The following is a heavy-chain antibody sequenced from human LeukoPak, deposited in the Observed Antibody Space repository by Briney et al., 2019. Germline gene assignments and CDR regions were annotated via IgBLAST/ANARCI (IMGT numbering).Heavy chain of an antibody. V-gene: IGHV3-9*01. CDR1: GFTFDDYA. D-gene: IGHD4-23*01. Sequence: PGGSLRLSCAASGFTFDDYAMHWVRQAPGKGLGWVSGISWNSGSIGYADSVKGRFTVSRDNAQNSLYLQMNSLRAEDTAVYYCARVDNGISGGDYWGQGTLVTVSS. CDR2: ISWNSGSI. CDR3: ARVDNGISGGDY. J-gene: IGHJ4*02.